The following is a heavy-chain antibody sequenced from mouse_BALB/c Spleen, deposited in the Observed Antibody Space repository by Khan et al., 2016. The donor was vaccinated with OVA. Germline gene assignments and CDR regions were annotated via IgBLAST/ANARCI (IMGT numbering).Heavy chain of an antibody. J-gene: IGHJ3*01. Sequence: EVKLEESGGGLVQPGGSMKLSCVASGFTFSNFWMNWVRQSPEKGLEWVAEIRLKSNNYATHYAESVKGRFTIARADSKSSVYLQMNNLRAEDTGIYYGSWPGGYYAWFAYWGHGTLVTVSA. CDR2: IRLKSNNYAT. V-gene: IGHV6-6*02. D-gene: IGHD2-3*01. CDR3: SWPGGYYAWFAY. CDR1: GFTFSNFW.